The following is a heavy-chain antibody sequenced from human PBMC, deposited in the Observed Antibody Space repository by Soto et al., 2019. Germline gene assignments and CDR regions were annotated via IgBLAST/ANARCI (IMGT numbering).Heavy chain of an antibody. CDR1: GYTFTSYD. V-gene: IGHV1-8*01. Sequence: QVQLVQSGAEVKKPGASVKVSCKASGYTFTSYDINXXXXXXXXXXXWMGWMNPNSGNTGYAQKFQGRVTMTRNTXXXXXXXXXXXXXXXXXXXXXXXXXXXXXXXXGGDYWGQGTLVTVSS. CDR3: XXXXXXXXXXGGDY. J-gene: IGHJ4*02. CDR2: MNPNSGNT.